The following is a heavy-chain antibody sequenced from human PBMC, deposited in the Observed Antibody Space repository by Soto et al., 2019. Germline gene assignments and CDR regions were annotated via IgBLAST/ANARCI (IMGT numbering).Heavy chain of an antibody. Sequence: GESLKISCKGSGYSFTSYWIGWVRQMPGKGLEWMGIIYPGDSDTRYSPSFQGQVTISADKSISTAYLQWSSLKASDAAMYYCARRKAYYYDSSGYYFDYWGQGTLVTVSS. D-gene: IGHD3-22*01. J-gene: IGHJ4*02. CDR3: ARRKAYYYDSSGYYFDY. CDR1: GYSFTSYW. V-gene: IGHV5-51*01. CDR2: IYPGDSDT.